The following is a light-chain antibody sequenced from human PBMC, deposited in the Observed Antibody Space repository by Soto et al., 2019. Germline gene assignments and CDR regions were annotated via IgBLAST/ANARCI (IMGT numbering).Light chain of an antibody. V-gene: IGKV3-11*01. Sequence: EIVLTQSPATLSLSPGERATLSCRASQSVSSYLAWYQQKPGQAPRLLIYDASNRATGIPARFSGSGSGTDFTLTISSLEPEDFAVYYCQQRSNRALTLGGGTKVDIK. J-gene: IGKJ4*01. CDR3: QQRSNRALT. CDR2: DAS. CDR1: QSVSSY.